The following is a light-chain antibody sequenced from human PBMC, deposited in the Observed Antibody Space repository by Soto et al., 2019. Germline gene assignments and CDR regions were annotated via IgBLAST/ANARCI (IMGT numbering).Light chain of an antibody. CDR1: QGIAPY. Sequence: DVQMTQSPSSLSAFVGDRVTITCRASQGIAPYLAWFQQKPGKVPKLPIYATSTLQSGVPSRFSGSGSGTDFTLTISSLQPEDVATYYCQKYNSAPLTFGGGTKVEIK. V-gene: IGKV1-27*01. J-gene: IGKJ4*01. CDR3: QKYNSAPLT. CDR2: ATS.